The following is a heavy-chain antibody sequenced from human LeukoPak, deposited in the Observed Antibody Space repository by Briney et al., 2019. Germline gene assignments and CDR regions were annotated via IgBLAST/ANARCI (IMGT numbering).Heavy chain of an antibody. J-gene: IGHJ4*02. CDR3: ARVRVTTSSYYFDY. V-gene: IGHV3-53*01. D-gene: IGHD4-11*01. CDR1: GFTVSSNY. Sequence: GGSLRLSCAASGFTVSSNYMSWVRQAPGKGLEWASVIYSGGSTYYADSVKGRFTISRDNSKNTLYLQMNSLRAEDTAVYYCARVRVTTSSYYFDYWGQGTLVTVSS. CDR2: IYSGGST.